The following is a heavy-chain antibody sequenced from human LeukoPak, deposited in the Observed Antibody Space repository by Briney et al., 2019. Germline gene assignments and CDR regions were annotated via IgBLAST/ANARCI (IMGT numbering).Heavy chain of an antibody. CDR3: AKDISPRTYHIFYY. V-gene: IGHV3-43*02. Sequence: HPGGSLRLSCAASGFTFDDYAMHWVRQAPGKGLEWVSLISGDGGSTYYADSVKGRFTISRDNSKNSLYLQMNSLRTEDTALYYFAKDISPRTYHIFYYWGQGTLVNGSS. CDR2: ISGDGGST. J-gene: IGHJ4*02. D-gene: IGHD2-2*01. CDR1: GFTFDDYA.